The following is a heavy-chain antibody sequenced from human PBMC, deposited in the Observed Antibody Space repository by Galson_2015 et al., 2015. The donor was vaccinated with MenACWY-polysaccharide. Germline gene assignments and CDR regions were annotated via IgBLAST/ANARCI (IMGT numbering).Heavy chain of an antibody. CDR1: GFTVSSNY. CDR2: IYSDGTA. CDR3: ARDQVVNRNRYYCSAV. D-gene: IGHD2-15*01. Sequence: SLRLSCAASGFTVSSNYMSWVRQAPGKGLEWVSVIYSDGTAYYADSVKGRFTVSRDSSKNTLYLQMNSLRAVDTAVYYCARDQVVNRNRYYCSAVWGKGTTVTVSS. J-gene: IGHJ6*03. V-gene: IGHV3-53*01.